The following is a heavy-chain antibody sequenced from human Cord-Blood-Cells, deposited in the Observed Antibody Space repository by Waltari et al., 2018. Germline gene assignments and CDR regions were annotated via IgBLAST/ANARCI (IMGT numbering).Heavy chain of an antibody. D-gene: IGHD6-13*01. CDR2: IIPIFGTA. Sequence: SYAISWVRQAPGQGLEWMGGIIPIFGTANYAQKFQGRVTITADESTSTAYMELSSLRSEDTAVYYCAREQQLDYFDYWGQGTLVTVSS. V-gene: IGHV1-69*01. J-gene: IGHJ4*02. CDR1: SYA. CDR3: AREQQLDYFDY.